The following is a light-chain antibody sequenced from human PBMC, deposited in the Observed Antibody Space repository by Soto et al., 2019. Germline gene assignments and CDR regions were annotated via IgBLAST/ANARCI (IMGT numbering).Light chain of an antibody. Sequence: LTQPASVSGSPGQSITISCSGSISDVGSSGPVSWYQHHPGQVPKLIIYEGSRRPSGVSSRFSGSKTGNTASLTITGLQAEDEANYYCCSYVGARTYVFGIGTKVTVL. CDR3: CSYVGARTYV. J-gene: IGLJ1*01. V-gene: IGLV2-23*01. CDR2: EGS. CDR1: ISDVGSSGP.